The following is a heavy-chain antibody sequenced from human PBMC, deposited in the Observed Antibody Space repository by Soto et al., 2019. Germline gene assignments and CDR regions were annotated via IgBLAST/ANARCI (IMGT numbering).Heavy chain of an antibody. Sequence: ASVKVSCKASGYTFTSYGITWVRQAPGQGLEWMGWISTYNGNINYAQKFQGRVTMTTDTSTSTAYMVLRSLRSDDTALYYCARGPTVTTDWFDPWGQGTLVTVS. J-gene: IGHJ5*02. D-gene: IGHD4-17*01. V-gene: IGHV1-18*01. CDR2: ISTYNGNI. CDR1: GYTFTSYG. CDR3: ARGPTVTTDWFDP.